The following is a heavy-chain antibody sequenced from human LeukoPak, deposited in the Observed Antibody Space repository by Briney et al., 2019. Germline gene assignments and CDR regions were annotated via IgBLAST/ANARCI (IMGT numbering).Heavy chain of an antibody. Sequence: GWSLLLSCAASGFTFSSYAMHWVRQAPGKGLEWVAVISYDGSNKYYADSVKGRFTISRDNSKNTLYLQMNSLRAEDTAVYYCARTGYNWNDADFDYWGQGTLVTVSS. D-gene: IGHD1-20*01. CDR2: ISYDGSNK. J-gene: IGHJ4*02. CDR3: ARTGYNWNDADFDY. V-gene: IGHV3-30-3*01. CDR1: GFTFSSYA.